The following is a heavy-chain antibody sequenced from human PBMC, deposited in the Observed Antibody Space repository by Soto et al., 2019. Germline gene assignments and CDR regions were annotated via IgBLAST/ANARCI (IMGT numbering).Heavy chain of an antibody. CDR2: ISGSGGNT. Sequence: EVQLLESGGGLVQPGGSLRLSCAASGFTFRTYGMSWVRQAPGKGLEWVSSISGSGGNTYYADSVKGRFTVSRDNSKNTLYLQMNSLRVEDTAVYYGAKIIEAAGMALWGQGTLVTVSS. CDR3: AKIIEAAGMAL. CDR1: GFTFRTYG. J-gene: IGHJ4*02. V-gene: IGHV3-23*01. D-gene: IGHD6-13*01.